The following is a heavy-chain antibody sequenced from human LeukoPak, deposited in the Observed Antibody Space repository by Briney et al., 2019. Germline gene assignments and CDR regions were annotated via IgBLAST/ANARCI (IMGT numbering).Heavy chain of an antibody. J-gene: IGHJ3*02. D-gene: IGHD2-8*01. Sequence: GGSLRLSCAASGFTFASYAMNWVRQAPGKGLEWVSGIYSDGGTNTGRTFYADSVKGRFTISRDNSKNTLYLQMKSLRAEDPAVYYCANTETWVYVLFEIWAKGQWSPSLQ. CDR1: GFTFASYA. CDR2: IYSDGGTNTGRT. V-gene: IGHV3-23*01. CDR3: ANTETWVYVLFEI.